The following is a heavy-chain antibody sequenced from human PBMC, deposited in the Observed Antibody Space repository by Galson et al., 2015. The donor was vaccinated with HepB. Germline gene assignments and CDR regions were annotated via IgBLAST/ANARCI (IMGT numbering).Heavy chain of an antibody. V-gene: IGHV1-18*01. CDR3: ARGGMATIGGPTFDY. Sequence: SVKVSCKAYRYIFTKFGISWVRQAPGQGLEWMGWINPSNGNTNYAQKFQGRVIMTTDTSTSTAYMGLRSLRSDDTAVYYCARGGMATIGGPTFDYWGQGTLVTVSS. D-gene: IGHD5-24*01. CDR1: RYIFTKFG. CDR2: INPSNGNT. J-gene: IGHJ4*02.